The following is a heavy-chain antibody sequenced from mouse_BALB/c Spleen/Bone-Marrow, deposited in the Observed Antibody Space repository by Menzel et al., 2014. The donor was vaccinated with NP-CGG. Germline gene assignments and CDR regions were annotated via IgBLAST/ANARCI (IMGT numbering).Heavy chain of an antibody. Sequence: VQLQQSGPELVKPGASVKISCKTSGYTFTEYTMHWVKQSHGKSLEWIGGINSNNGGNSYNQKLKGKVTLTVDKSSSTAYMEFRSLTFEDSAVYYCARSKGIRGAMDYWGQGTSVTVSS. CDR1: GYTFTEYT. J-gene: IGHJ4*01. V-gene: IGHV1-18*01. CDR2: INSNNGGN. CDR3: ARSKGIRGAMDY.